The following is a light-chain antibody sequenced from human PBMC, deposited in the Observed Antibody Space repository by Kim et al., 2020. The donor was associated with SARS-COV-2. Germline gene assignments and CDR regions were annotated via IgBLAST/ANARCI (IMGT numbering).Light chain of an antibody. CDR3: SSYTNTFTYV. J-gene: IGLJ1*01. CDR2: EVS. V-gene: IGLV2-14*01. Sequence: QSALTQPASVSGSPGQSITISCTATSSDVGDYNHVSWYQQHPGKAPQVMLYEVSKRPSGVSTRFSGSKSGNTASLTISGLQAEDEADYYCSSYTNTFTYVFGTGTQLTVL. CDR1: SSDVGDYNH.